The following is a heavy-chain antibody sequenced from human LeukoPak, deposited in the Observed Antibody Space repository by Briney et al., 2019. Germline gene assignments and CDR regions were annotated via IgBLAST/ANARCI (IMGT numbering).Heavy chain of an antibody. CDR2: INHAGST. Sequence: SETLSLTCGVSGGSFSGYYWTWIRQPPGKGLEWIGEINHAGSTNYNPSLKSRVAISVEKSKNQFSLKLNSVTAADTAVYYCARDRSFTADFDYWGQGTLVTVSS. V-gene: IGHV4-34*01. CDR1: GGSFSGYY. D-gene: IGHD1-26*01. J-gene: IGHJ4*02. CDR3: ARDRSFTADFDY.